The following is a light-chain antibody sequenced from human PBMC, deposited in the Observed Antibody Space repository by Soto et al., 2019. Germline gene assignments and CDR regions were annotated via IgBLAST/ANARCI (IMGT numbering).Light chain of an antibody. J-gene: IGLJ3*02. Sequence: QSVLTQPPSASGSPGQSVTISCTGTSNDVGAYNYVSWYQQHAGKAPKLVIYEVTKRPSGVPDRFSGSKSANKASLTVSGLQAEDEADYYCSSFASSNTWVFGGGTKLTVL. CDR1: SNDVGAYNY. V-gene: IGLV2-8*01. CDR3: SSFASSNTWV. CDR2: EVT.